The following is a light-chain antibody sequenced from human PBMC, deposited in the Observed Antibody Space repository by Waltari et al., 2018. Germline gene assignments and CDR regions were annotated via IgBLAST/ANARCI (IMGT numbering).Light chain of an antibody. Sequence: QSVLTQPPSASGTPGQSVTLSCSGSLSTIGPHYVYWYQQLPGPAPNLLIYLTHQRPSGVPDRFSASKSGTSASLAISGLRFEDEGDYYCATRDEGPTVVFGGGTKVTVL. CDR1: LSTIGPHY. V-gene: IGLV1-47*01. J-gene: IGLJ2*01. CDR3: ATRDEGPTVV. CDR2: LTH.